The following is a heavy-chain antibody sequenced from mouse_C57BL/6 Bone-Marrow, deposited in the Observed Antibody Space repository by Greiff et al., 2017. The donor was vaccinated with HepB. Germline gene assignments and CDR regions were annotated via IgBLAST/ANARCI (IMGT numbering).Heavy chain of an antibody. CDR1: GFTFSDYY. CDR3: ARTDLLSHFDY. Sequence: EVQLVESEGGLVQPGSSMKLSCTASGFTFSDYYMAWVRQVPEKGLEWVANINYDGSSTYYLDSLKSRFIISRDNAKNILYLQMSSLKSEDTATYYCARTDLLSHFDYWGQGTTLTVSS. V-gene: IGHV5-16*01. CDR2: INYDGSST. J-gene: IGHJ2*01. D-gene: IGHD6-2*01.